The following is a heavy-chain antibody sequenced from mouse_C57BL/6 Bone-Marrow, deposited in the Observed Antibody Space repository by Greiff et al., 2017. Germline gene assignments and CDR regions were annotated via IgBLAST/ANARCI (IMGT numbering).Heavy chain of an antibody. V-gene: IGHV1-81*01. CDR2: IYPRSGNT. J-gene: IGHJ4*01. CDR1: GYTFTSYG. Sequence: VMLVESGAELARPGASVKLSCKASGYTFTSYGISWVKQRTGQGLEWIGEIYPRSGNTYYNEKFKGKATLTADKSSSTAYMELRSLTSEDSAVYFCARNYYGNRYAMDYWGQGTSVTVSS. CDR3: ARNYYGNRYAMDY. D-gene: IGHD2-1*01.